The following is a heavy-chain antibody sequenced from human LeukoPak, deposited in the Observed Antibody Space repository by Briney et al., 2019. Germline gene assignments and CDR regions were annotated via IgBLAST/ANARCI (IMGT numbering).Heavy chain of an antibody. CDR3: ARGTYGSGSYYKSHWFDP. CDR2: IYYSGST. J-gene: IGHJ5*02. Sequence: SETLSLTCTVSGGSISSGGYYWSWIHQHPGKGLEWIGYIYYSGSTYYNPSLKSRVTISVDTSKNQFSLKLSSVTAADTAVYYCARGTYGSGSYYKSHWFDPWGQGTLVTVSS. V-gene: IGHV4-31*03. CDR1: GGSISSGGYY. D-gene: IGHD3-10*01.